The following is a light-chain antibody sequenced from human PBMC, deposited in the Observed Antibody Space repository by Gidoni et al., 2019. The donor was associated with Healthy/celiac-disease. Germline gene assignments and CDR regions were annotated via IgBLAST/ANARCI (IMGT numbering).Light chain of an antibody. V-gene: IGKV3-20*01. CDR3: QQYGSSPPVT. CDR1: QSVSSSY. J-gene: IGKJ5*01. Sequence: EIVLTQSPGTLSLSPGERATLSCRASQSVSSSYFAWYQQKPGQAPRLLIYGASSRATGIPDRFSGSGSGTDFTLTISRLEPADFAVYYCQQYGSSPPVTFGQGTRLEIK. CDR2: GAS.